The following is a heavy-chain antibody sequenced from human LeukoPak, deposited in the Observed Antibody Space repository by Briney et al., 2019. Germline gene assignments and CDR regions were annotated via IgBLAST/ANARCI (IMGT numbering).Heavy chain of an antibody. V-gene: IGHV4-59*01. CDR2: IYYSGST. Sequence: SETLSLTCTVSGGSISSYFWSWIRQPPGKGLEWIGYIYYSGSTNYNPSLKSRVTISVDTSKNQFSLKVTSVTAADTAVYYCARGLYDSSGYYYFYFDYWGQGTLATVSS. D-gene: IGHD3-22*01. CDR3: ARGLYDSSGYYYFYFDY. J-gene: IGHJ4*02. CDR1: GGSISSYF.